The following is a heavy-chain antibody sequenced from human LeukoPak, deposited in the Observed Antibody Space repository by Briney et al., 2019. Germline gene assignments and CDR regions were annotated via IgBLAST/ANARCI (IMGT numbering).Heavy chain of an antibody. Sequence: TLSLTCTVAGGSISSGCYYCSWIRQHPGKGLEGIGCIYYSWSTYYNPSLKSRVTISVDTSKNQFSLKLSSVTAADTAAYYCARSVLSGYFDYWGQGTLVTVSS. CDR3: ARSVLSGYFDY. D-gene: IGHD5/OR15-5a*01. V-gene: IGHV4-31*03. CDR1: GGSISSGCYY. CDR2: IYYSWST. J-gene: IGHJ4*02.